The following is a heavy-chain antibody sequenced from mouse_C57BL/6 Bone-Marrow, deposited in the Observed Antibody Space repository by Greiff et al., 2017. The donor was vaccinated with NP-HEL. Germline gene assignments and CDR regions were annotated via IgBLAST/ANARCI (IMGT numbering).Heavy chain of an antibody. CDR1: GFSLSTSGMG. J-gene: IGHJ4*01. V-gene: IGHV8-12*01. D-gene: IGHD2-2*01. Sequence: QVTLKESGPGILQSSQTLSLTCSFSGFSLSTSGMGVSWIRQPSGKGLEWLAHIYWDDDKRYNPSLKSRLTISKDTSRNQVFLKITSVDTADTATYYCARRLWLPDAMDYWGQGTSVTVSS. CDR2: IYWDDDK. CDR3: ARRLWLPDAMDY.